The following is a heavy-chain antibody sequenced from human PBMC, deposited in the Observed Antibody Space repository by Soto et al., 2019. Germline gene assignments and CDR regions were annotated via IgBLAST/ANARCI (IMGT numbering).Heavy chain of an antibody. CDR1: GGSISSSSYY. Sequence: QLQLQESGPGLVKPSETLSLTCTVSGGSISSSSYYWGWIRQPPGKGLEWIGSIYYSGSTYYNPSLKSRVTISVDTSKNQFSLKLSSVTAADTAVYYCARQAYSSSWGGGEYYFDYWGQGTLVTVSS. D-gene: IGHD6-6*01. CDR2: IYYSGST. V-gene: IGHV4-39*01. J-gene: IGHJ4*02. CDR3: ARQAYSSSWGGGEYYFDY.